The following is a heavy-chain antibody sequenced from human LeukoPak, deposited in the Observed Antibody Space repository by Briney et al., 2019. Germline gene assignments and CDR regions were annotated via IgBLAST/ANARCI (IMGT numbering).Heavy chain of an antibody. CDR2: INEDGSQK. CDR3: AKDLSWGLDY. Sequence: GGSLRLSCSASGFTFGSYWMSWVRQPPGKGRECLAIINEDGSQKYYVDSVKGRFTISIDKANDPFDLQINSLRGEDTVLYYCAKDLSWGLDYWGLGTLVTVSS. D-gene: IGHD7-27*01. CDR1: GFTFGSYW. V-gene: IGHV3-7*05. J-gene: IGHJ4*02.